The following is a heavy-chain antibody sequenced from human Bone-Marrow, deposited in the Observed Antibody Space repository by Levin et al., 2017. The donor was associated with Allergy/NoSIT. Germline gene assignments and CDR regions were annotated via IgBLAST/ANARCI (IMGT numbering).Heavy chain of an antibody. CDR1: GFTFSNCW. J-gene: IGHJ4*02. CDR2: IKQDGSEK. CDR3: ARGPERQWNRELFHS. V-gene: IGHV3-7*01. Sequence: GGSLRLSCAASGFTFSNCWMSWVRQAPGKGLEWVANIKQDGSEKYYVDSVKGRFTISRDNAKKSLFLQMNSLRVEDTAVYYCARGPERQWNRELFHSWGQGMSVTVSS. D-gene: IGHD1-26*01.